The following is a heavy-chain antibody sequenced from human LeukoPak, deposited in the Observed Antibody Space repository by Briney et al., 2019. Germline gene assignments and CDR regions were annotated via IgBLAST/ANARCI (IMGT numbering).Heavy chain of an antibody. Sequence: PGGSLRLSCAASGFTFSNAWMSWVRQAPGKGREWVGRIKSKTDGGTTDYAAPVKGRFTISRDDSKNTLYLQMNSLKTEDTAVYYCTTDPGSYYPWFDPWGQGTLVTVSS. D-gene: IGHD1-26*01. CDR1: GFTFSNAW. V-gene: IGHV3-15*01. CDR3: TTDPGSYYPWFDP. J-gene: IGHJ5*02. CDR2: IKSKTDGGTT.